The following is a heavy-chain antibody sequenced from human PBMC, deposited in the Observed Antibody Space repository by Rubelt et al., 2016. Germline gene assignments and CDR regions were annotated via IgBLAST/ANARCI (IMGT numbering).Heavy chain of an antibody. V-gene: IGHV4-34*01. Sequence: QVQLQQWGAGLLKPSETLSLTCAVYGGSFSGYYWSWIRQPPGKGLEWIGEINHSGSTNYNPSLKGRVTISVDTSKNQFSLKLSSVTAADTAVYYCARAFEGATYDYWGQGTLVTVSS. CDR1: GGSFSGYY. D-gene: IGHD1-26*01. J-gene: IGHJ4*02. CDR3: ARAFEGATYDY. CDR2: INHSGST.